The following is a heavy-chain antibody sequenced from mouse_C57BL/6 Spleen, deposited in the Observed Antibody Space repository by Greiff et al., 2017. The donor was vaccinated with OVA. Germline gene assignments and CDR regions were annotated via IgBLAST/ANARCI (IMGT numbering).Heavy chain of an antibody. CDR2: INPNNGGT. D-gene: IGHD1-1*01. V-gene: IGHV1-22*01. CDR1: GYTFTDYN. Sequence: DVQLQESGPELVKPGASVKMSCKASGYTFTDYNMHWVKQSHGKSLEWIGYINPNNGGTSYNQKFKGKATLTVNKSSSTAYMELRSLTSEDSAVYYCARSAGADYGSSYPYYFDYWGQGTTLTVSS. CDR3: ARSAGADYGSSYPYYFDY. J-gene: IGHJ2*01.